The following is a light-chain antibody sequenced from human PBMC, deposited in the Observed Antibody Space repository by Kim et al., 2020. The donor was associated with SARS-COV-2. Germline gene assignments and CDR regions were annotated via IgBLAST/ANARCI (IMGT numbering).Light chain of an antibody. CDR2: GTN. Sequence: PGGTVTLICASSTGAVTSGYYPNWFQQKPGQAPRALIYGTNKRHSWTPDRFSGSLLGGKAALTLSDVQPEDEAEYYCLFFYGATVVFGGGTQLTVL. CDR3: LFFYGATVV. V-gene: IGLV7-43*01. CDR1: TGAVTSGYY. J-gene: IGLJ2*01.